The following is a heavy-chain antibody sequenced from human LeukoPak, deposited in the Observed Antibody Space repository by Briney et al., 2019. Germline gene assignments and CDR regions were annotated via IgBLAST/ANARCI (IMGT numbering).Heavy chain of an antibody. CDR1: GGSISSYY. Sequence: SETLSLTCTVSGGSISSYYWSWIRQPPGKGLEWIGYIYYSGSTNYNPSLKSRDTISVDTSKNQFSLKLSSVTAADTAVYYCAREPDYYGSGSPTKGYYFDYWGQGTLVTVSS. CDR3: AREPDYYGSGSPTKGYYFDY. V-gene: IGHV4-59*01. J-gene: IGHJ4*02. CDR2: IYYSGST. D-gene: IGHD3-10*01.